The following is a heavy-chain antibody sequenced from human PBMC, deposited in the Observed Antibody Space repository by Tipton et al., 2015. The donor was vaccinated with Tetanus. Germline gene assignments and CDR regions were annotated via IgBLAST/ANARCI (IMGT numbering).Heavy chain of an antibody. CDR2: IAGSVGST. V-gene: IGHV3-23*04. D-gene: IGHD3-10*01. J-gene: IGHJ4*02. CDR3: AKAKSWINLWFGDY. CDR1: EFTFSTYS. Sequence: VQLVQSGGGLVKPGGSLRVSCVVSEFTFSTYSMNWVRQAPGKGLEWVSGIAGSVGSTYYADSVRGRFTVSRDNSKNTLYLQMNSLRAEDTAVYYCAKAKSWINLWFGDYWGQGVLVIVSP.